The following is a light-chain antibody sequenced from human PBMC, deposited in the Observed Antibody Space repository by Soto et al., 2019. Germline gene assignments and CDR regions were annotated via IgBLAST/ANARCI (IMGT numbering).Light chain of an antibody. CDR1: KLGNKY. CDR3: QAWDSDTHVV. J-gene: IGLJ2*01. CDR2: QDT. Sequence: YELTQPPSVSVYPGQTATITCSGDKLGNKYVSWYQQKPGRSPAVVIYQDTKRPSGIPERFSGYNSGNTATLTISGTQALDEADYHCQAWDSDTHVVFGGGTKLTVL. V-gene: IGLV3-1*01.